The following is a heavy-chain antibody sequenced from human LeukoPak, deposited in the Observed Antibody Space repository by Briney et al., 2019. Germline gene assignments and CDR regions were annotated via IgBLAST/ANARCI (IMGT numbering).Heavy chain of an antibody. CDR3: ARGASVSGDFDL. CDR1: GGSISSSSYY. D-gene: IGHD1-26*01. V-gene: IGHV4-39*07. CDR2: IYYSGST. J-gene: IGHJ2*01. Sequence: SETLSLTCTVSGGSISSSSYYWGWIRQPPGKGLEWIGSIYYSGSTYYNPSLKSQVTISVDTSKNQFSLKLSSVTAADTAVYYCARGASVSGDFDLWSRGTLVTVSS.